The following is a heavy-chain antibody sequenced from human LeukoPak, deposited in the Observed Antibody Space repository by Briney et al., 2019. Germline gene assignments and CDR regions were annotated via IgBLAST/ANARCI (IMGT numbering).Heavy chain of an antibody. CDR1: GDSISSSTCN. V-gene: IGHV4-30-2*01. CDR2: ISQSGNS. J-gene: IGHJ4*02. D-gene: IGHD3-22*01. CDR3: ARDQVDYDIPDHFDY. Sequence: SETLSLTCKVSGDSISSSTCNWSWIRQPPGKGLEWIGYISQSGNSYFTPSLKSRATISVDRSKNHFSLTLISVTAADTAVYFCARDQVDYDIPDHFDYWGKGTLVTVSS.